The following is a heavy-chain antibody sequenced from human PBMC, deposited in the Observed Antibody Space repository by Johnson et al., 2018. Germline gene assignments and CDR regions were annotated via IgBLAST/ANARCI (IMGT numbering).Heavy chain of an antibody. CDR3: VKFFVRMSHMLVVVAAPHAVPAV. J-gene: IGHJ6*04. D-gene: IGHD2-15*01. V-gene: IGHV3-30*18. Sequence: VQLVETGGGVVQPGRSLRLSCAASGFTFSSYGMHWVRQAPGKGLEGVAVISYDGSNKYYADSVKGRFTISRYNSKNTLYLQMKSLRAEETAVYFCVKFFVRMSHMLVVVAAPHAVPAVWGKGTTVTVSS. CDR1: GFTFSSYG. CDR2: ISYDGSNK.